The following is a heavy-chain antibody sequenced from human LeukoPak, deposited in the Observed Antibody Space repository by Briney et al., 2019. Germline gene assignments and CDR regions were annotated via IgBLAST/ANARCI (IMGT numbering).Heavy chain of an antibody. CDR1: GFTFSNAW. V-gene: IGHV3-15*01. J-gene: IGHJ4*02. CDR2: IKSKTDGGTT. D-gene: IGHD2-2*01. CDR3: TTLTYCSSTSCRYM. Sequence: PGGSLRLSCAASGFTFSNAWMSWVRQAPGKGLEWVGRIKSKTDGGTTDYAAPVKGRFTISRDDSKTTLYLQMNSLKTEDTAVYYCTTLTYCSSTSCRYMWGQGTLVTVSS.